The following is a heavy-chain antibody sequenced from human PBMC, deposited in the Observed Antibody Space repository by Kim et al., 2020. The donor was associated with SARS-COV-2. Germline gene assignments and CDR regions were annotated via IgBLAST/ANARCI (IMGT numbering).Heavy chain of an antibody. J-gene: IGHJ5*02. Sequence: SETLSLTCTVYGESISSYYWSWIRQPPGKGLEWIGYIYYSGSTNYNPSLKSRVTISVDTSKNQFSLKLSSVTAADTAVYYCARECDPWGQGTLFTVTS. CDR1: GESISSYY. V-gene: IGHV4-59*01. CDR2: IYYSGST. CDR3: ARECDP.